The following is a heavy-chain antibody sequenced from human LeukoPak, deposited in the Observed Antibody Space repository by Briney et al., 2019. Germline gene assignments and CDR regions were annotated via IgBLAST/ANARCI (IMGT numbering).Heavy chain of an antibody. Sequence: LGASLKISCKGSGYSFTSYWISWVRQLPGKGLEWMGRIDPSDSYTNYSPSFQGHVTISADKSISTAYLQWSSLKASDTAMYYCARHPTPLNYYDSSGDYWGQGTLVTVSS. CDR1: GYSFTSYW. V-gene: IGHV5-10-1*01. CDR2: IDPSDSYT. D-gene: IGHD3-22*01. CDR3: ARHPTPLNYYDSSGDY. J-gene: IGHJ4*02.